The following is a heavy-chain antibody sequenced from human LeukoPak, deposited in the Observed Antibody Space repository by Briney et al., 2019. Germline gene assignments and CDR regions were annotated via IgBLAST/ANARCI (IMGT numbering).Heavy chain of an antibody. CDR3: ASPQESGTTSFVGY. Sequence: PGGSLRLSCAASGFTFSTFGMNWVRQAPAKGLEWVSYISSSSSTIYYADSVKGRFTISRDNAKNSLYLRMNSLRDEDTAVYYCASPQESGTTSFVGYWGQGTLVTVSS. D-gene: IGHD2/OR15-2a*01. V-gene: IGHV3-48*02. J-gene: IGHJ4*02. CDR2: ISSSSSTI. CDR1: GFTFSTFG.